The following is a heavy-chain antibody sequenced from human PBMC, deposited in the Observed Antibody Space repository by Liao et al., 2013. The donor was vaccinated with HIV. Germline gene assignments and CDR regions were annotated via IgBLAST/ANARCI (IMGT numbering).Heavy chain of an antibody. D-gene: IGHD3-9*01. J-gene: IGHJ3*02. CDR3: ARGARYFDWLRGAFDI. V-gene: IGHV4-4*07. Sequence: QVQLQESGPGLVKPSETLSLTCTVSGGSISSYYWSWIRQPAGKGLEWIGRIYTSGSTNYNPSLKSRVTMSVDTSKNQFSLKLSSVTAADTAVYYCARGARYFDWLRGAFDIWGQGTMVTVSS. CDR2: IYTSGST. CDR1: GGSISSYY.